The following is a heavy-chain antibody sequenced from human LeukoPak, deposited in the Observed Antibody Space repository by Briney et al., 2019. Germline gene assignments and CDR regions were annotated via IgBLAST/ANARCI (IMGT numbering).Heavy chain of an antibody. Sequence: GGSLRLSCAASGFTFDDYAMHWVRQAPGKGLEWVAVISYDGSNKYYADSVKGRFTISRDNSKNTLYLQMNSLRAEDTAVYYCARDAIPSGSYYTSGYYFDYWGQGTLVTVSS. D-gene: IGHD1-26*01. V-gene: IGHV3-30-3*01. CDR1: GFTFDDYA. CDR2: ISYDGSNK. J-gene: IGHJ4*02. CDR3: ARDAIPSGSYYTSGYYFDY.